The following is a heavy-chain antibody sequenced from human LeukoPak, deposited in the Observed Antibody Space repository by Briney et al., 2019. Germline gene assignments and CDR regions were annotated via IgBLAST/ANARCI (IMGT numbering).Heavy chain of an antibody. CDR1: GFTFSSYG. J-gene: IGHJ4*02. CDR2: IRNDGTTK. V-gene: IGHV3-30*02. D-gene: IGHD6-13*01. CDR3: AKDEIFGSSWTFDY. Sequence: PGGSLRLSCAASGFTFSSYGMHWVRQAPGKGLEWVAFIRNDGTTKYYADSVKGRLTSSRDNSKNTLYLQMNSLRAEDTAVYYCAKDEIFGSSWTFDYWGQGTLVTVSS.